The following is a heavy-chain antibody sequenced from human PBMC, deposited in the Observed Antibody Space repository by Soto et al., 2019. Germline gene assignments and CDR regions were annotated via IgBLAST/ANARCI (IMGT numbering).Heavy chain of an antibody. D-gene: IGHD3-9*01. CDR1: GGSFSGYY. V-gene: IGHV4-34*01. CDR3: ARESHDILTGPPWVWYFDL. CDR2: INDRGSI. Sequence: QVQLQQWGAGPLRPLETLSLTCGVSGGSFSGYYWAWIRQSPGKGLEWIGEINDRGSINYNPSLKSRVNISVCPAKKHPPLNLRSVAAAGPAVYYRARESHDILTGPPWVWYFDLWGRGTLVTVSS. J-gene: IGHJ2*01.